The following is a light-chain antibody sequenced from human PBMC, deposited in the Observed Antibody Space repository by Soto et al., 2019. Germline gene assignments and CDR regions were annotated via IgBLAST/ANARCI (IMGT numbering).Light chain of an antibody. Sequence: IQLTQSPSFLSASAGDRVTITCRASQGISTFLAWYQQKPGESPKLLIYSASTFQSGVPTRFRGSGSGTDFTLTIPSLQPEDFANYYCHHLDSYPLFGPGTKVDIK. V-gene: IGKV1-9*01. J-gene: IGKJ3*01. CDR3: HHLDSYPL. CDR2: SAS. CDR1: QGISTF.